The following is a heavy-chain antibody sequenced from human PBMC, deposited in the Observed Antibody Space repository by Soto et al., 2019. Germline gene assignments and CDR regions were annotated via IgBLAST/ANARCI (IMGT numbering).Heavy chain of an antibody. Sequence: VESLKISCKGSGYSFTSYWISWVRQMPGKGLEWMGRIDPSDSYTNYSPSFQGHVTISADKSISTAYLQWSSLKASDTAMYYCVREWYYDILTGSYYYYGMDVWGQGTTVNVSS. CDR1: GYSFTSYW. J-gene: IGHJ6*02. CDR2: IDPSDSYT. CDR3: VREWYYDILTGSYYYYGMDV. V-gene: IGHV5-10-1*01. D-gene: IGHD3-9*01.